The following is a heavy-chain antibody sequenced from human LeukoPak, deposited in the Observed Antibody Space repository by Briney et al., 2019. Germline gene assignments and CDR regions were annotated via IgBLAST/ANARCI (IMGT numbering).Heavy chain of an antibody. CDR2: TYYRSKWYN. J-gene: IGHJ3*02. Sequence: SQTHSLTCAISGDSVSSNSAAWDWIRQSPSRGLEWLGRTYYRSKWYNDYAVSVKSRITINPDTSKNQFSLQLNSVTPEDTAVYYCARGGWLRFFGAFDIWGQGTMVTVSS. CDR1: GDSVSSNSAA. D-gene: IGHD5-12*01. CDR3: ARGGWLRFFGAFDI. V-gene: IGHV6-1*01.